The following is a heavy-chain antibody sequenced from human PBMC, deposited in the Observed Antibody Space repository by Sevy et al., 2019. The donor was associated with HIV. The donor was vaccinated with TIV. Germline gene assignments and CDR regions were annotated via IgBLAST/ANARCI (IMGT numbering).Heavy chain of an antibody. CDR2: IWFDGAYQ. V-gene: IGHV3-33*01. J-gene: IGHJ4*02. D-gene: IGHD3-22*01. CDR1: GFTFSNYA. Sequence: GGSLRLSCAATGFTFSNYAMHWVRQAPGKGMEWVAIIWFDGAYQYHGDSVKGRLTISRENSKNTLYLQMNNVRVEDTAVYYCARGGYYYDNAAYYALDSWGQGTLVTVSS. CDR3: ARGGYYYDNAAYYALDS.